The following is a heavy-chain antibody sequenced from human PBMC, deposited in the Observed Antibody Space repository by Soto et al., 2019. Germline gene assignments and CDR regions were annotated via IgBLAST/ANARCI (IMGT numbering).Heavy chain of an antibody. CDR2: IYYTGST. CDR1: GGSISSGGYY. V-gene: IGHV4-31*03. CDR3: ARGWFGGANLPSRHDAFDI. Sequence: LSLTCTVSGGSISSGGYYWSWIRQHPGKGLEWMGYIYYTGSTYYIPSLKSRLTISVDTSKNQFSLRLSSVTAADTAVYYGARGWFGGANLPSRHDAFDIWGQGTMVTVSS. D-gene: IGHD3-10*01. J-gene: IGHJ3*02.